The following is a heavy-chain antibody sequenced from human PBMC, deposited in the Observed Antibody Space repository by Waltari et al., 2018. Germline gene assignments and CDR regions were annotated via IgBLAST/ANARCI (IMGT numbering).Heavy chain of an antibody. V-gene: IGHV3-30*02. D-gene: IGHD2-21*01. CDR2: IRYDGSNK. CDR3: AKDRNDCGGDCYTFDY. CDR1: GFTFSSYG. Sequence: QVQLVESGGGVVQPGGSLRLSCAASGFTFSSYGMHWVRQAPGKGLEGVAFIRYDGSNKYYADSVKGRFTISRDNSKNTLYLQMNSLRAEDTAVYYCAKDRNDCGGDCYTFDYWGQGTLVTVSS. J-gene: IGHJ4*02.